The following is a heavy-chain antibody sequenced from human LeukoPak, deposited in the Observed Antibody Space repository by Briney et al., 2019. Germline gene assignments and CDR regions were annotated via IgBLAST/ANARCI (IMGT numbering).Heavy chain of an antibody. J-gene: IGHJ6*04. D-gene: IGHD3-9*01. CDR3: ARDLLRYFEWLSTTLNMDV. Sequence: GGSLRLSCAASGFTFSSYSMNWVRQAPGKGLEWVSSITSSSSYIYYADSVKGRFTISRDNAKNSLYLQMNSLRAEDTAVYYCARDLLRYFEWLSTTLNMDVWGKGTTLTVSS. V-gene: IGHV3-21*01. CDR1: GFTFSSYS. CDR2: ITSSSSYI.